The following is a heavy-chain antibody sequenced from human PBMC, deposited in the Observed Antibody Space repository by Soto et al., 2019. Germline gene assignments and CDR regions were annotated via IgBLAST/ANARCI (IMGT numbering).Heavy chain of an antibody. Sequence: QVQLVESGGGVVQPGRSLRLSCAASGFSLNNYGMHWVRQAPGKGLEWVAVISHDGNYKDYADSVKGRFTMSRDSSKNALYMQMDSLRAEDTAVYYCARDRNFVFDYWGQGTLVAFSS. CDR2: ISHDGNYK. V-gene: IGHV3-33*01. D-gene: IGHD2-21*01. CDR3: ARDRNFVFDY. J-gene: IGHJ4*02. CDR1: GFSLNNYG.